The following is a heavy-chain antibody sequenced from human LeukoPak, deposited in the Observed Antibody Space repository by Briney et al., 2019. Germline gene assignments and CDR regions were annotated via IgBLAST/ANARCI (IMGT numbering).Heavy chain of an antibody. Sequence: SVKVSCKASGYTFTDYYMHWVRQAPGQGLEWMGGIIPIFGTANYARKFQGRVTITADESTSTAYMELSSLRSEDTAVYYCAREVGLRRYFQHWGQGTLVTVSS. CDR1: GYTFTDYY. CDR3: AREVGLRRYFQH. D-gene: IGHD4-17*01. V-gene: IGHV1-69*13. CDR2: IIPIFGTA. J-gene: IGHJ1*01.